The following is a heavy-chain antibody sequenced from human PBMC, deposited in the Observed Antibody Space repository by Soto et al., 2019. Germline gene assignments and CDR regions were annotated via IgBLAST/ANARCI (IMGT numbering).Heavy chain of an antibody. Sequence: GASVKVSCKASGYTFTSYAMHWVRQAPGQRLEWMGWINAGNGNTKYSQKFQGRVTITRDTSTSTAYMELSSLRSDDTAVYYCASGWFGEFVYQFDYWGQGTLVTVSS. CDR1: GYTFTSYA. J-gene: IGHJ4*02. CDR2: INAGNGNT. V-gene: IGHV1-3*01. CDR3: ASGWFGEFVYQFDY. D-gene: IGHD3-10*01.